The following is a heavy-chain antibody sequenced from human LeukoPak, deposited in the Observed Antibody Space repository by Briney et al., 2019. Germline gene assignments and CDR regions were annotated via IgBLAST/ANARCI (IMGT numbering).Heavy chain of an antibody. J-gene: IGHJ4*02. Sequence: PSETLSLTCTVCGGSISSYYWSWMRQPPAKELDWIGYIYHSGSTNYNHSLKSRVTISVDTSKNQAFLKLSSVTAADTAAYYCARSGSRWPYYFDYWGQGTLVTVSS. CDR1: GGSISSYY. CDR3: ARSGSRWPYYFDY. V-gene: IGHV4-59*01. CDR2: IYHSGST. D-gene: IGHD6-13*01.